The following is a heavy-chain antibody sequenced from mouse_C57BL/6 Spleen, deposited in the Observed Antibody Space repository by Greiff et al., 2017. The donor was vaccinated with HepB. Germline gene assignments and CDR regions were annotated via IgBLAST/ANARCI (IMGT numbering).Heavy chain of an antibody. CDR1: GFTFSDYG. Sequence: EVKLVESGGGLVKPGGSLKLSCAATGFTFSDYGMHWVRQAPEKGLEWVAYISSGSSTIYYADTVKGRFTISRDNAKNTLFVQMTSLRSEDTAMYSCSRPRLGREYYFDYWGQGTTLTVSS. CDR2: ISSGSSTI. V-gene: IGHV5-17*01. D-gene: IGHD4-1*01. J-gene: IGHJ2*01. CDR3: SRPRLGREYYFDY.